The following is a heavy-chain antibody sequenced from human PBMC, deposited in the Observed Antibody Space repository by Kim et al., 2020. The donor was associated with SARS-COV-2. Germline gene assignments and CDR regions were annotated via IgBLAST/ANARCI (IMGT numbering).Heavy chain of an antibody. Sequence: ADSVKGRFTISRENSKNTLYLQMNSLRAEDTAVYYCAKDRKGGITGTLDYWGQGTLVTVSS. D-gene: IGHD1-20*01. V-gene: IGHV3-30*02. J-gene: IGHJ4*02. CDR3: AKDRKGGITGTLDY.